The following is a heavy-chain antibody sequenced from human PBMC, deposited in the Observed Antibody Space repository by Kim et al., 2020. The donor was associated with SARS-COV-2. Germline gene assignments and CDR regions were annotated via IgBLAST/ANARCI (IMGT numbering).Heavy chain of an antibody. CDR3: ARGVGYFDY. Sequence: GGTVYADSAKGRVTITKDKSKNTLYLKMNSMRAEDTAVYYCARGVGYFDYWGQGALVTVSS. V-gene: IGHV3-53*01. CDR2: GGT. J-gene: IGHJ4*02. D-gene: IGHD1-26*01.